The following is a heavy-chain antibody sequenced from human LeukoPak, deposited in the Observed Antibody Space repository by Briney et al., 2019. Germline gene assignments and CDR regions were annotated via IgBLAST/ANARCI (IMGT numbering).Heavy chain of an antibody. CDR3: ARGGGLDV. CDR1: GFTFSSYW. J-gene: IGHJ6*02. Sequence: PGGSLRLSCAASGFTFSSYWMNWARQAPGKGLEWVASINHNGNVSYYVDSVKGRFTISRDNAKNSLYLQMCNLRAEDTAVYFCARGGGLDVWGQGATVTVSS. D-gene: IGHD3-16*01. V-gene: IGHV3-7*03. CDR2: INHNGNVS.